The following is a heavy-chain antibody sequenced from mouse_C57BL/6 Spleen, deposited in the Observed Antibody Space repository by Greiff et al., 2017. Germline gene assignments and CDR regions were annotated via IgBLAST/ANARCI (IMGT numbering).Heavy chain of an antibody. J-gene: IGHJ2*01. CDR3: ARGDYDYGYFDY. CDR1: GYTFTSYW. CDR2: IDPSDSYT. D-gene: IGHD2-4*01. V-gene: IGHV1-50*01. Sequence: QVQLQQPGAELVKPGASVKLSCKASGYTFTSYWMQWVKQRPGQGLEWIGEIDPSDSYTNYNQKFKGKATLTVDTSSSTAYMQLSSLTSEDSAVYYCARGDYDYGYFDYWGQGTTLTVSS.